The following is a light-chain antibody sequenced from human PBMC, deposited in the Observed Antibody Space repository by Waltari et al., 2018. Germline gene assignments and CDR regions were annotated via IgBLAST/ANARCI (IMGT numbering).Light chain of an antibody. CDR1: QSVRSY. J-gene: IGKJ4*01. CDR3: QQRSNWPLT. CDR2: DAS. V-gene: IGKV3-11*01. Sequence: EIVLTQSPATLSLSPGERATLSCRASQSVRSYLAWFQQKRGQAPRLLIYDASNRATGIPARFSGSGSGTDSTLTISSLEPEDFAVYYCQQRSNWPLTFGGGTKVEIK.